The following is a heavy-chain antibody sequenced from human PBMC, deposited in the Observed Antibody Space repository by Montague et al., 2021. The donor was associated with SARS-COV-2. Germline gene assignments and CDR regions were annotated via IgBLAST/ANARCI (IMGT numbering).Heavy chain of an antibody. J-gene: IGHJ6*03. D-gene: IGHD3-10*01. Sequence: LRLSCAASGFTFSFYSMNWVRQPPGKGLEWIGEIHHGGSTNYNPSLKSRVTISADTSKNQFSLKLTSVAAADTAVYYCARLGDGVVPSPILGVGPYYSYYYMDVWGKGTTVTVSS. CDR1: GFTFSFYS. CDR2: IHHGGST. CDR3: ARLGDGVVPSPILGVGPYYSYYYMDV. V-gene: IGHV4-34*01.